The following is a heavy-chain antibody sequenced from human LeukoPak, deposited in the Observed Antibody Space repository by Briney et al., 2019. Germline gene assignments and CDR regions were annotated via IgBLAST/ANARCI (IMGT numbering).Heavy chain of an antibody. J-gene: IGHJ3*02. CDR1: GFTFSSYA. CDR2: ISGSGGST. D-gene: IGHD7-27*01. V-gene: IGHV3-23*01. Sequence: QTGGSLRLSCAASGFTFSSYAMSWVRQAPGKGLEWVSAISGSGGSTYYADSVKGRFTISRDNSKNTLYLQMNSLRAEDTAIYYCAKLSWGSLEGGAFDIWGQGTMDTVSS. CDR3: AKLSWGSLEGGAFDI.